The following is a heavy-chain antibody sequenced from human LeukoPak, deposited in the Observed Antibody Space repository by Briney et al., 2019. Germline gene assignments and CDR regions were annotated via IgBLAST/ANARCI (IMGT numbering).Heavy chain of an antibody. CDR1: GFTFSSYA. CDR2: ISSYGDKT. Sequence: GGSLRLSCSASGFTFSSYAMHWVRQAPGKGPEYVSVISSYGDKTYYADSVKGRFTISRDNSKNTVSLQMSSLRAEDTAVYYCAKKFPGTVAAGPDHWGQGTLVTVSS. D-gene: IGHD6-13*01. V-gene: IGHV3-64D*06. CDR3: AKKFPGTVAAGPDH. J-gene: IGHJ4*02.